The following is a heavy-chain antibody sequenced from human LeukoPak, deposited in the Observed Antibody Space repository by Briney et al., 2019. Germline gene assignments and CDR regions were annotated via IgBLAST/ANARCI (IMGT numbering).Heavy chain of an antibody. Sequence: SETLSLTCTVSGGSISSYYWSWIRQSPGKGLEWFGYIYYSGSTNYNPSLKGRVTISVDTSKTEFSLKLSSVTAADTAVYYCARAVGAMAALDYWGQGTLVTVSS. D-gene: IGHD5-24*01. V-gene: IGHV4-59*01. CDR3: ARAVGAMAALDY. J-gene: IGHJ4*02. CDR1: GGSISSYY. CDR2: IYYSGST.